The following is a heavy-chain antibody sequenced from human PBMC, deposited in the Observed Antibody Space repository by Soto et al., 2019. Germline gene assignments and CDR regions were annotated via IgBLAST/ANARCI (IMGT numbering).Heavy chain of an antibody. CDR2: ISYDGSNK. CDR3: AKDRLRGGFLTTATTNGMDV. Sequence: GSLRLSCAASGFTSSSYGMHWVRQAPGKGLEWVALISYDGSNKYYVDSVKGRFTISRDNSKNTLFLQMNSLRAGDTAVYYCAKDRLRGGFLTTATTNGMDVWGQGTTVTVSS. CDR1: GFTSSSYG. D-gene: IGHD1-26*01. J-gene: IGHJ6*02. V-gene: IGHV3-30*18.